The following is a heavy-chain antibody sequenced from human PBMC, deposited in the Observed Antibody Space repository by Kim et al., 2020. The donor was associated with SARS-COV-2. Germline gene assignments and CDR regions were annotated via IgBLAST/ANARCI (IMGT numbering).Heavy chain of an antibody. CDR2: ISSSGSTI. CDR1: GFTFSDYE. V-gene: IGHV3-48*03. Sequence: GGSLRLSCAASGFTFSDYEMNWVRQAPGKGLEWVSYISSSGSTIYHADSVKGRFTISRDNAKNSLYLQMNSLRAEDTAIYYCARCPTGRRSDYWGQGTLVTVSS. J-gene: IGHJ4*02. CDR3: ARCPTGRRSDY. D-gene: IGHD2-8*02.